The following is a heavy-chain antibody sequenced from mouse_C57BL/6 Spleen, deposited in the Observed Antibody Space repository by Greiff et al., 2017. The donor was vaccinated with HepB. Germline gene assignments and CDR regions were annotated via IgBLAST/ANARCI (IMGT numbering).Heavy chain of an antibody. D-gene: IGHD2-4*01. V-gene: IGHV1-7*01. CDR1: GYTFTSYW. CDR2: INPSSGYT. J-gene: IGHJ4*01. CDR3: ARRSMNDYDGGYAMDY. Sequence: QVQLKESGAELAKPGASVKLSCKASGYTFTSYWMHWVKQRPGQGLEWIGYINPSSGYTKYNQKFKDKATLTADKSSSTAYMQLSSLTYEDSAVYYCARRSMNDYDGGYAMDYWGQGTSVTVSS.